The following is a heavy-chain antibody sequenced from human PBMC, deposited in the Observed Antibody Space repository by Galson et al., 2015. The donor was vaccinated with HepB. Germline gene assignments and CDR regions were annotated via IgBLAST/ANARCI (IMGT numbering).Heavy chain of an antibody. CDR2: ISSSSSYI. CDR3: ARVVPAGRMDV. Sequence: SLRLSCAASGFTFSSYGMNWVRQAPGKGLEWVSSISSSSSYIYYADSVKGRFTISRDNAKNSLYLQMNSLRAEDTAVYYCARVVPAGRMDVWGKGTTVTVSS. J-gene: IGHJ6*03. V-gene: IGHV3-21*01. CDR1: GFTFSSYG. D-gene: IGHD2-2*01.